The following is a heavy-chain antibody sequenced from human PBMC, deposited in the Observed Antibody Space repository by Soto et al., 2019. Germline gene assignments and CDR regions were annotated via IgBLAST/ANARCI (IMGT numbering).Heavy chain of an antibody. CDR3: AKDAVYNDGLWLMDS. D-gene: IGHD2-21*01. CDR2: VTGSGGQI. Sequence: EVQLLESGGGLVQPGGSLRLSCAASGFTISTYAMTWVRQAPGKGLECVSGVTGSGGQIHYGDAVKGRFTISKDNSKNTLYLQMSSLRDEDTALYYCAKDAVYNDGLWLMDSWGQGTLVTVSS. CDR1: GFTISTYA. V-gene: IGHV3-23*01. J-gene: IGHJ5*02.